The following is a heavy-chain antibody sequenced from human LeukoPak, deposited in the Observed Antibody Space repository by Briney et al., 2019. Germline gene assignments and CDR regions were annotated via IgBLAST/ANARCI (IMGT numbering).Heavy chain of an antibody. J-gene: IGHJ1*01. CDR1: GFTFSSNG. Sequence: PGGSLRLSCAASGFTFSSNGMHWVRQAPGKGLEWVAVISYDGSDKYYADSVRGRFTISRDNSKNTLCLQMNSLRAEDTAVYYCAKSVAGGCSSTSCYSGYFQHWGQGTLVTVSS. D-gene: IGHD2-2*01. V-gene: IGHV3-30*18. CDR2: ISYDGSDK. CDR3: AKSVAGGCSSTSCYSGYFQH.